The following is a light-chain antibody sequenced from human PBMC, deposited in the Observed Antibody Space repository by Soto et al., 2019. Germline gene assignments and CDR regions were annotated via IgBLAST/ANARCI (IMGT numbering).Light chain of an antibody. CDR3: QKCDYLPI. Sequence: DIQMTQSPSSMSASVGDRVTITCQASHDITSYLNWYQHKPGKAPKLLIYDASILEAGVPSRFSGSGSGKHFTFTISSLQPEDVATYYCQKCDYLPIFGPGTTVDFK. V-gene: IGKV1-33*01. CDR1: HDITSY. J-gene: IGKJ3*01. CDR2: DAS.